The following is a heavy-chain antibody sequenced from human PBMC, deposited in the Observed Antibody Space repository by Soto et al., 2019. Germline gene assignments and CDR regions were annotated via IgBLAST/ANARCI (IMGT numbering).Heavy chain of an antibody. CDR1: GFRFDAYG. Sequence: EVQLVESGGGLVQPGRSLRLSCEVSGFRFDAYGMHWVRQAPGKGLEWIAGISRDSRSLYYGASMKGRFTISRDNAKNSLYLQLNSLRAHDTAFYYCVKDALTTVAYYFDYWGQGALVSVSS. D-gene: IGHD4-17*01. J-gene: IGHJ4*02. CDR3: VKDALTTVAYYFDY. CDR2: ISRDSRSL. V-gene: IGHV3-9*01.